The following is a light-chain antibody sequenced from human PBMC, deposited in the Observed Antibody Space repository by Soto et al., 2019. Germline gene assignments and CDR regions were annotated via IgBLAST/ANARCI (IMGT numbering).Light chain of an antibody. CDR3: CSYAGSYILM. Sequence: QSVLTQPRSVSGSPGQSVTISCTGTSSDVGGYNYVSWYQQHPGKVPKLMIFDVSKRPSGVPDRFSGSKSGNTASLTISGLQAEDEADYYCCSYAGSYILMFGGGTKLTVL. CDR2: DVS. J-gene: IGLJ3*02. V-gene: IGLV2-11*01. CDR1: SSDVGGYNY.